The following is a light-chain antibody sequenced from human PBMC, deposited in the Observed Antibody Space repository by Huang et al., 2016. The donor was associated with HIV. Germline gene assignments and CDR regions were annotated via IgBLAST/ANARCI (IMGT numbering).Light chain of an antibody. CDR1: QSVNNY. V-gene: IGKV3-11*01. Sequence: EIVLTQSPATLSLSPGERATLTCRASQSVNNYLAWFQQKPGQAPRLLIYDASNRATGNPARFSGSGSGTDFTLTISSLEPEDFAIYYCQQRSNWPPLTFGGGTKVEIK. CDR3: QQRSNWPPLT. CDR2: DAS. J-gene: IGKJ4*01.